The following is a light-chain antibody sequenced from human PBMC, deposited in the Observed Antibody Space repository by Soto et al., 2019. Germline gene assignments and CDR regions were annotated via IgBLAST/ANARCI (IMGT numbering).Light chain of an antibody. CDR3: QQYGSSPT. V-gene: IGKV3-20*01. CDR1: QSVASNY. J-gene: IGKJ5*01. CDR2: GAS. Sequence: EMVLTQSPATLSLSPGEGTTLSCRASQSVASNYLAWYQQKPGQAPRLLIYGASSRATGIPDRFSGSGSGTDYTLTISRLEPEDFAVYYCQQYGSSPTFGQGTRLEI.